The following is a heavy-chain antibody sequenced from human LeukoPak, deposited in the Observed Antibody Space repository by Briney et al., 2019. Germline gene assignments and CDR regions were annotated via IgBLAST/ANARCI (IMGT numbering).Heavy chain of an antibody. Sequence: GASLKISCKGSGSRFTSYWIGGVRKMPGKGLEGMGIIYPGDSDTRYSPSFQGHVTISADNSISTAYLQWSSLKASDTAMYYCARQLKYYDFWSGPTIWGQGTMVTVSS. J-gene: IGHJ3*02. CDR3: ARQLKYYDFWSGPTI. CDR1: GSRFTSYW. D-gene: IGHD3-3*01. V-gene: IGHV5-51*01. CDR2: IYPGDSDT.